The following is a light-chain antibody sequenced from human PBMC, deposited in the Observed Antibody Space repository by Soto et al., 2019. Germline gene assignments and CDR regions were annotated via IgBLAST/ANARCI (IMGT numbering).Light chain of an antibody. CDR2: WAS. CDR1: QRVLYSSNNKKY. V-gene: IGKV4-1*01. CDR3: QQYYTTPEVWT. Sequence: DIVMTQSPDSLAVSLGGRATMNCKSSQRVLYSSNNKKYLAWYQQKPGQPPKLLIYWASTRESGVPDRFSGSGSGTNFTLTISSLQAEDVAVYYCQQYYTTPEVWTFGQGTKVEIK. J-gene: IGKJ1*01.